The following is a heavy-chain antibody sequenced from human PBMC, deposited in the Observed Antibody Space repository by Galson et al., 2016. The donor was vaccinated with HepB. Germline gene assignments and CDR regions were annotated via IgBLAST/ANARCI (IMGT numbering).Heavy chain of an antibody. J-gene: IGHJ4*02. CDR1: GYTFDLYG. Sequence: SVKVSCKASGYTFDLYGVSWVRQAPGHGFEWMGWISPHNGDKKFAQKFQGRLTMTTDTSTNTAYMELRRLRIDDSAVYFCARSGPRSGSPPKYPTPLFDFWGQGTLITVSS. D-gene: IGHD3-22*01. CDR2: ISPHNGDK. V-gene: IGHV1-18*04. CDR3: ARSGPRSGSPPKYPTPLFDF.